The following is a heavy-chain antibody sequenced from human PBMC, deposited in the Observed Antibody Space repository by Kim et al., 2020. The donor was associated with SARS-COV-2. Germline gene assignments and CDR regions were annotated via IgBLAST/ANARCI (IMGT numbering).Heavy chain of an antibody. V-gene: IGHV3-30*18. D-gene: IGHD4-17*01. CDR3: AKFSVTTREPFDY. J-gene: IGHJ4*02. Sequence: GGSLRLSCAASGFTFSSYGMHWVRQAPGKGLEWVAVISYDGSNKYYADSVKGRFTISRDNSKNTLYLQMNSLRAEDTAVYYCAKFSVTTREPFDYWGQGTLVTVSS. CDR1: GFTFSSYG. CDR2: ISYDGSNK.